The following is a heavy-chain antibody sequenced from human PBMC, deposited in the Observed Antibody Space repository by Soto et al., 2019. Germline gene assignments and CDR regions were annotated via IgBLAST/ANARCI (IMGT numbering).Heavy chain of an antibody. CDR2: LSSDDKT. CDR1: GYIVSGIF. Sequence: EVRLLESGGGLVQPGGSLRLSCAASGYIVSGIFMTWVRQVPGKGPEWVSTLSSDDKTYYADSVRGRFTISRDSSKNTLFLQMNTLRAEDTAVYHCARDIFGGSYDFWHGGQGTLVTVSS. CDR3: ARDIFGGSYDFWH. D-gene: IGHD3-3*01. V-gene: IGHV3-66*01. J-gene: IGHJ4*02.